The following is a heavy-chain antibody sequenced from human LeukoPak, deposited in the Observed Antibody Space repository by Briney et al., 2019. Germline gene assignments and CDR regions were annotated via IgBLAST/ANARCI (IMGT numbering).Heavy chain of an antibody. D-gene: IGHD6-6*01. CDR2: IYYSGIT. Sequence: TSETLSLTCSVSGASISSTTNYWGWIRQPPGKGLEWLGSIYYSGITYYNPSLQSRVIISVDTSKNQFSLNLSSVTAADTSVYYCARHVLTRAVNPPFDYWGQGTLVTVSS. J-gene: IGHJ4*02. CDR3: ARHVLTRAVNPPFDY. CDR1: GASISSTTNY. V-gene: IGHV4-39*01.